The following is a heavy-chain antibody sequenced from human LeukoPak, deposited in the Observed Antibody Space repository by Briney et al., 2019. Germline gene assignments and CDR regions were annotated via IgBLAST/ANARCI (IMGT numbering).Heavy chain of an antibody. CDR3: ARRVGATGGFFDH. J-gene: IGHJ4*02. V-gene: IGHV3-11*01. CDR1: GFTFRNYW. CDR2: SSSSGSNI. Sequence: GGSLRLSCAASGFTFRNYWMSWIRQAPGKGLEWLSYSSSSGSNIYYADSVKGRFTISRDNAKNSLYLQMNSLRAEDTAVYYCARRVGATGGFFDHWGQGTLVTVSS. D-gene: IGHD1-26*01.